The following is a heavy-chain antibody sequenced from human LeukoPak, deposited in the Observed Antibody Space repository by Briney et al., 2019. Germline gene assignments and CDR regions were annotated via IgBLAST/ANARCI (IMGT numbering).Heavy chain of an antibody. J-gene: IGHJ6*02. CDR1: GYTFTGYY. CDR3: AGFEAMVGTPPHYYYYYGMDV. V-gene: IGHV1-2*02. D-gene: IGHD5-18*01. CDR2: INPNRGGT. Sequence: ASVKVSCKATGYTFTGYYMHWERQAPGQGLEWMGWINPNRGGTNYAQKSQGRVTMTRDKSISTAYMELSRLRSDDTAVYYCAGFEAMVGTPPHYYYYYGMDVWGQGTTVTVSS.